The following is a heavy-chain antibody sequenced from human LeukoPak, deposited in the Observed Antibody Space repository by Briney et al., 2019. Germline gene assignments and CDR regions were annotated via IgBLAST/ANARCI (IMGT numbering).Heavy chain of an antibody. J-gene: IGHJ4*02. D-gene: IGHD2-15*01. CDR3: ARVTGDSLLDY. V-gene: IGHV4-59*01. CDR2: IYYSGGT. Sequence: PSETLSLTCTVSGGSISSYYWSWIRQPPGKGLEWIGYIYYSGGTNYNPSLKSRVTISVDTSKNQFSLKLSSVTAADTAVYYCARVTGDSLLDYWGQGTLVTVAS. CDR1: GGSISSYY.